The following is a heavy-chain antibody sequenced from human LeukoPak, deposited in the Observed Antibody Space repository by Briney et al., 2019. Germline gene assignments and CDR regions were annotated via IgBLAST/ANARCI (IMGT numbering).Heavy chain of an antibody. J-gene: IGHJ3*02. CDR2: ISAYNGNT. V-gene: IGHV1-18*01. CDR1: GGTFSSYA. D-gene: IGHD3-22*01. CDR3: ARDRISMLVVVIDDAFDI. Sequence: ASVKVSCKASGGTFSSYAISWVRQAPGQGLEWMGWISAYNGNTKYAQKFQGRVTMTTDTSTSTAYMELRSLRSDDTAVYYCARDRISMLVVVIDDAFDIWGQGTMVTVSS.